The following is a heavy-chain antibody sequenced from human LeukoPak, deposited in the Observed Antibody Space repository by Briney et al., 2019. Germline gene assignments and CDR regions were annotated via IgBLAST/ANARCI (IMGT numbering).Heavy chain of an antibody. CDR1: GGTFSSYA. CDR2: IIPILGIA. CDR3: ARXXDFEARGDY. J-gene: IGHJ4*02. V-gene: IGHV1-69*04. D-gene: IGHD2/OR15-2a*01. Sequence: SVKVSCKASGGTFSSYAISWVRQAPGQGLEWMGRIIPILGIANYAQKFQGRVTITADKSTSTAYMELSSLRSEDTAVYYCARXXDFEARGDYWGQGTLVTVSS.